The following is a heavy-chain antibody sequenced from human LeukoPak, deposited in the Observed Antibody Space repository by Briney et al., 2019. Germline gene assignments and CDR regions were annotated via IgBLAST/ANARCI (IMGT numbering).Heavy chain of an antibody. CDR2: INPNSGGT. CDR3: ARSLSYSNSWSSDY. J-gene: IGHJ4*02. D-gene: IGHD6-13*01. CDR1: GYTFTGYY. V-gene: IGHV1-2*06. Sequence: ASVKVSCKASGYTFTGYYMHWVRQAPGQGLEWMGRINPNSGGTNYAQKFQGRVTMTRDTSISTAYMELSRLRSDDTAVYYCARSLSYSNSWSSDYWGQGTLVTVSS.